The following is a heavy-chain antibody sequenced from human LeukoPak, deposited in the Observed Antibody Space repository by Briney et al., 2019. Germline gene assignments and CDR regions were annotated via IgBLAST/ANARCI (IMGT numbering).Heavy chain of an antibody. Sequence: SETLSLTCAVYGGSFSACYWRWIRQSPGKGLEWIAEINHRGDTNYNPSVKSRVTISVDTSKNQFSLKLTSVTAADTAVYYCARQGKGIIAALSDYWGQGTLVTVSS. J-gene: IGHJ4*02. CDR1: GGSFSACY. CDR3: ARQGKGIIAALSDY. D-gene: IGHD6-6*01. V-gene: IGHV4-34*01. CDR2: INHRGDT.